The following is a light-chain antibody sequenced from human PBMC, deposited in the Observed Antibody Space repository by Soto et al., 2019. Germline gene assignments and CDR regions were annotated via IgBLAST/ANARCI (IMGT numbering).Light chain of an antibody. CDR2: DVS. CDR1: QSISSW. CDR3: QQYSSYPWT. Sequence: DIQMTQSPSTLSASVGDRVTITCRASQSISSWLAWYHQKPGKAPKLLIYDVSSLESGVPSRFSGSGSGTEFTLTISSLQPDDFTTYYCQQYSSYPWTFGQGTKVEIK. V-gene: IGKV1-5*01. J-gene: IGKJ1*01.